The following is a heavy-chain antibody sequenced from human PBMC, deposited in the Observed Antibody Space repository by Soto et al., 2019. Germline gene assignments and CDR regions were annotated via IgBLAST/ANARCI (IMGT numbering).Heavy chain of an antibody. D-gene: IGHD2-15*01. CDR1: GFTFRSYS. CDR2: ISRSNRTI. V-gene: IGHV3-48*02. J-gene: IGHJ6*02. CDR3: AREGWPLLQTGMDV. Sequence: EVQLVESGGGLKQPGGSLRLSCAASGFTFRSYSMNWVRQAPGKGLEWVSYISRSNRTINYADSVKGRFIISRDNAKNSLYLQMHSLRDEDKAVYYCAREGWPLLQTGMDVWRQVTTVTVSS.